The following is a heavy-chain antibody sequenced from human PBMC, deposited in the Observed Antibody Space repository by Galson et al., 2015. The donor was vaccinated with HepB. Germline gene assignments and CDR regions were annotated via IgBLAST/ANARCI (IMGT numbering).Heavy chain of an antibody. Sequence: SVKVSCKASGGTFSSYTISWVRQAPGQGLEWMGRIIPILGIANYAQKFQGRVTITADKSTSTAYMELSSLRSEDTAVYYCARQPVTTLLGFDLWGCGTLVTVSS. CDR1: GGTFSSYT. CDR3: ARQPVTTLLGFDL. J-gene: IGHJ2*01. V-gene: IGHV1-69*02. CDR2: IIPILGIA. D-gene: IGHD4-17*01.